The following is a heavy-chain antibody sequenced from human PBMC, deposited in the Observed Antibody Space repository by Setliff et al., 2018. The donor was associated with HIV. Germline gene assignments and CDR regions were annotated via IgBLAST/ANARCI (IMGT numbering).Heavy chain of an antibody. D-gene: IGHD5-12*01. V-gene: IGHV1-24*01. J-gene: IGHJ6*03. CDR2: FDPEDGET. Sequence: VASVKVSCKVSGYTLTELSMHWVRQAPGKGLEWMGGFDPEDGETIYAQKFQGRVTITADESTSTAYMELSSLRSEDTAVYYCAKGPLYSGYDLDYYCYYMDVWGKGTTVTVSS. CDR1: GYTLTELS. CDR3: AKGPLYSGYDLDYYCYYMDV.